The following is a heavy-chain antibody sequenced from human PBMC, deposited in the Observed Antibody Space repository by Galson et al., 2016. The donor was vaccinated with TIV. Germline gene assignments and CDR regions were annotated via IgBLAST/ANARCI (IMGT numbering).Heavy chain of an antibody. CDR3: ARDIPCGGSCYFFDD. V-gene: IGHV1-69*05. CDR1: GGTFSNYA. Sequence: SVKVSCKASGGTFSNYAINWVRQAPGQGLEWMGGILPISGTTNFAQNFQGRVTITTDAITSTVYMELSSLTSGDTAVYFCARDIPCGGSCYFFDDWGQGTLVTVSS. CDR2: ILPISGTT. D-gene: IGHD2-15*01. J-gene: IGHJ4*02.